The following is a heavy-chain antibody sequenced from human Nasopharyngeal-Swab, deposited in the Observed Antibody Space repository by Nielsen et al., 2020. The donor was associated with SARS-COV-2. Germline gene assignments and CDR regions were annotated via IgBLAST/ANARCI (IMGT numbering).Heavy chain of an antibody. D-gene: IGHD6-19*01. CDR1: GFTFSSYA. J-gene: IGHJ5*02. CDR2: ISGSGGNT. Sequence: GESLKISCAASGFTFSSYAMSWVRQAPGKGLEWVSAISGSGGNTYYADSVKGRFTISRDNSKNTLYLQMNSLRAEDTAVYYCAKMARFSSGSDWFDPWGQGTLVTVSS. CDR3: AKMARFSSGSDWFDP. V-gene: IGHV3-23*01.